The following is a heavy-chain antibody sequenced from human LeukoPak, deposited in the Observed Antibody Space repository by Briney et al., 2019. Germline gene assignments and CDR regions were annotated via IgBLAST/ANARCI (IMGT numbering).Heavy chain of an antibody. D-gene: IGHD3-16*01. CDR3: ARDIRGRNSPLFDY. J-gene: IGHJ4*02. V-gene: IGHV3-66*01. Sequence: GGSLRLPCAASGFTVSSNYMSWVRQAPGRGLEWVSVIYSGGSTNYADPVKGRFTISRDNSKNTLYLQMSSLRVEDTAVYYCARDIRGRNSPLFDYWGQGTLVTVSS. CDR2: IYSGGST. CDR1: GFTVSSNY.